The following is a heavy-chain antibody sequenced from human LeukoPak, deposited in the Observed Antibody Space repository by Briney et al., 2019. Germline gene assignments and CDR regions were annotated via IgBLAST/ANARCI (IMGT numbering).Heavy chain of an antibody. CDR2: ISGSGGST. CDR3: ARDSGYSSSWRNWFDP. D-gene: IGHD6-13*01. Sequence: GGSLRLSCAASGFTFDDYGMSWVRQAPGKGLEWVSAISGSGGSTYYADSVKGRFTISRDNSKNTLYLQMNSLRAEDTAVYYCARDSGYSSSWRNWFDPWGQGTLVTVSS. J-gene: IGHJ5*02. CDR1: GFTFDDYG. V-gene: IGHV3-23*01.